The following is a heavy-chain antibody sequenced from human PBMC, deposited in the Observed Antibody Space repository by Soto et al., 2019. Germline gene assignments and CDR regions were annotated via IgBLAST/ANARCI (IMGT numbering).Heavy chain of an antibody. Sequence: GASVKVSCKASGYTFTSYAMNWVRQAPGQRLEWMGWINAGNGNTKYSQKFQGRVTMTRDTSTSTVYMELSSLRSEDTAVYYCASGAAVAGPAYYYGMDVWGQGTTVTVSS. V-gene: IGHV1-3*01. D-gene: IGHD6-19*01. CDR2: INAGNGNT. CDR3: ASGAAVAGPAYYYGMDV. CDR1: GYTFTSYA. J-gene: IGHJ6*02.